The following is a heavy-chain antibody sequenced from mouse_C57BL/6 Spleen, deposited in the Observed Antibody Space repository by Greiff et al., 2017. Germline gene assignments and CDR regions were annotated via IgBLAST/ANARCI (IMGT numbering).Heavy chain of an antibody. CDR2: IYPGDGDT. CDR1: GYAFSSYW. CDR3: ARSGDYYGSSPWFAY. D-gene: IGHD1-1*01. J-gene: IGHJ3*01. Sequence: QVQLQQSGAELVKPGASVKISCKASGYAFSSYWMNWVKQRPGKGLEWIGQIYPGDGDTNYNGKFKGKATLTADKSSRTAYMQLSSLTSEDSAVYFCARSGDYYGSSPWFAYWGQGTLVTVSA. V-gene: IGHV1-80*01.